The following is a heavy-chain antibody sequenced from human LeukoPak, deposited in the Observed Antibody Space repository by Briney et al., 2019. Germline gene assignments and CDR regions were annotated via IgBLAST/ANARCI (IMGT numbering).Heavy chain of an antibody. D-gene: IGHD6-19*01. CDR3: ARGEGYSSGWYLYYFDY. CDR1: GGSISSYY. J-gene: IGHJ4*02. CDR2: IYYGGSP. V-gene: IGHV4-59*01. Sequence: SETLSLTCTVSGGSISSYYWSWIRQPPGKGLEWIGYIYYGGSPNYNPSLKSRVTISVDTSKNQFSLKLSSVTAADTAVYYCARGEGYSSGWYLYYFDYWGQGTLVTVSS.